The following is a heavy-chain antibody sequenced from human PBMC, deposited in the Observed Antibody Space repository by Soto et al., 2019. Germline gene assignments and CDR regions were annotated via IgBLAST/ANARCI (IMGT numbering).Heavy chain of an antibody. V-gene: IGHV1-58*01. CDR3: AADHYDFWSGYDYGMDV. J-gene: IGHJ6*02. CDR2: IVVGSGNT. D-gene: IGHD3-3*01. Sequence: SGKVSCKASGFTFTSSAVQWDRQARGQRLEWIGWIVVGSGNTNYAQKFQERVTITRDMSTSTAYMELSSLRSEDTAVYYCAADHYDFWSGYDYGMDVWGQGTTDTVSS. CDR1: GFTFTSSA.